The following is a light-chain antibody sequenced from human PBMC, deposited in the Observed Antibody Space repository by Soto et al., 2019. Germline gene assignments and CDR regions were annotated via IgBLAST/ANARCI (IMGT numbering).Light chain of an antibody. CDR2: EVS. J-gene: IGLJ1*01. CDR1: SSDVGGYNY. CDR3: SSYTSSSTPV. Sequence: QSALTQPASVSGSPGQSITISCTGTSSDVGGYNYVSWYQQHPGKAPKLMIYEVSNRPSGVSNRFSGSKSGNTASLTISGLQAEDEADYYCSSYTSSSTPVFGTVKKATV. V-gene: IGLV2-14*01.